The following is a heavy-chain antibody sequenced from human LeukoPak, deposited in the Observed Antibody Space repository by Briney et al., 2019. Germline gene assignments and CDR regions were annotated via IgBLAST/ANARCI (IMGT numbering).Heavy chain of an antibody. V-gene: IGHV4-59*01. CDR3: ARVESGYGDYLHTVLAEYFQH. CDR1: GGSISSYY. D-gene: IGHD4-17*01. CDR2: IYYSGST. J-gene: IGHJ1*01. Sequence: SETLSLTCTVSGGSISSYYWSWIRQPPGKGLEWIGYIYYSGSTNYNPSLKSRVTISVDTSKNQFSLKLSSVTAADTAVYYCARVESGYGDYLHTVLAEYFQHWGQGTLVTVSS.